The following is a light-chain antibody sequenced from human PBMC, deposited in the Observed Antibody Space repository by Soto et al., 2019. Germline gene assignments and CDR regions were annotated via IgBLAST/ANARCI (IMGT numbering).Light chain of an antibody. V-gene: IGKV3-20*01. CDR2: GAS. Sequence: EIVLTQSPGTLSLSPGERATLSCRASHSVSSSYLAWYQQKPGQAPRLLIYGASSRATGIPDRFSGSGSGTDFTLTSSRLEPEDFPVYYCQQYGGSPPYTFGQGSKLEIK. CDR1: HSVSSSY. J-gene: IGKJ2*01. CDR3: QQYGGSPPYT.